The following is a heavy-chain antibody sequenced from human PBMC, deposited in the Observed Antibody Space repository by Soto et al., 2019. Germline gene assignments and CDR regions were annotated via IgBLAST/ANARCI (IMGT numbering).Heavy chain of an antibody. CDR1: GFTFSSYG. CDR2: ISYDGSNK. CDR3: AKDLPFNYYDSSGYPQFDY. J-gene: IGHJ4*02. Sequence: GGSLRLSCAASGFTFSSYGMHWVRQAPGKGLDWVAVISYDGSNKYYADSVKGRFTISRDNSKNTLYLQMNSLRAEDTAVYYCAKDLPFNYYDSSGYPQFDYWGQGTLVTVSS. V-gene: IGHV3-30*18. D-gene: IGHD3-22*01.